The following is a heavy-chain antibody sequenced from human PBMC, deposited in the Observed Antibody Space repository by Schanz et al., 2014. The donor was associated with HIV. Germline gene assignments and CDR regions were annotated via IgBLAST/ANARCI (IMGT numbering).Heavy chain of an antibody. J-gene: IGHJ4*02. CDR2: IRGDGAT. CDR3: ARDQGYCAGSTCYSWYYFDS. V-gene: IGHV3-66*01. D-gene: IGHD2-21*02. Sequence: EVHLVESGGGLVQPGGSLRLSCAASGFTFSRHWMTWGRQAPGKGLEWVADIRGDGATHYADSVRGRFTVSRDNAKNSLFLQMNSLRVEDTAVYYCARDQGYCAGSTCYSWYYFDSWGQGTPVTVSS. CDR1: GFTFSRHW.